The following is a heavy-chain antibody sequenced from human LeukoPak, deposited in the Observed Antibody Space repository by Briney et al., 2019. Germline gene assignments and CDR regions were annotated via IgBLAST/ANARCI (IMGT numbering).Heavy chain of an antibody. CDR2: IYYIGST. V-gene: IGHV4-59*01. Sequence: PSETLSLTCTVSGDSIISYFWSWIRQPPGKGLEWIGYIYYIGSTTNNPSLKSRVTMSVDTSKSQFSLKLSSVTAAGTAVYYCARRSPSLDWFDPWGQGTLVTVSS. D-gene: IGHD6-6*01. CDR3: ARRSPSLDWFDP. CDR1: GDSIISYF. J-gene: IGHJ5*02.